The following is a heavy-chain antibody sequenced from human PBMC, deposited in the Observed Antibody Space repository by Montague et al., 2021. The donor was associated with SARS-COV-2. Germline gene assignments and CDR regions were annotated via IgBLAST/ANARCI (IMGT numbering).Heavy chain of an antibody. CDR2: IYYSGST. J-gene: IGHJ4*02. Sequence: ETLSLTCTVSGDSISHSSYYWGWIRQPPGKGLEWIGSIYYSGSTYYNPSLKSRVTISVDTSKNQVSLKLNSVTAADTAVYYCARVRQWLVPFDYWGQGTLVTVSS. CDR1: GDSISHSSYY. D-gene: IGHD6-19*01. CDR3: ARVRQWLVPFDY. V-gene: IGHV4-39*07.